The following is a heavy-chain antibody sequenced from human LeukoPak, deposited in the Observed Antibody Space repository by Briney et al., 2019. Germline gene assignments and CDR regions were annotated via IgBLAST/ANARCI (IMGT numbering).Heavy chain of an antibody. J-gene: IGHJ4*02. CDR1: GGSISSHY. Sequence: SETLSLTCTVSGGSISSHYWSWIRQPPGKGLEWIGYIYYSGSTNYNPSFKSRVTISVDTSKNQFSLKLSSVTAADTAVYYCARAAYYDFWSGYSLAYWGQGTLVTVSS. CDR2: IYYSGST. V-gene: IGHV4-59*11. D-gene: IGHD3-3*01. CDR3: ARAAYYDFWSGYSLAY.